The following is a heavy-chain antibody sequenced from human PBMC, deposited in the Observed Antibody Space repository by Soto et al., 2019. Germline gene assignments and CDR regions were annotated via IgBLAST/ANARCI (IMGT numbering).Heavy chain of an antibody. CDR1: GLTFGNAR. CDR3: TTEDSYRYGYAY. J-gene: IGHJ4*02. D-gene: IGHD5-18*01. Sequence: GGSLKLSCAASGLTFGNARMNWGRQAPGKGLEWVGRIKSKTDGGTTDYAAPVKGRFTISRDDSKNTLYLQMNSLKTEDTAVYYCTTEDSYRYGYAYWGQGTLVTVSS. V-gene: IGHV3-15*07. CDR2: IKSKTDGGTT.